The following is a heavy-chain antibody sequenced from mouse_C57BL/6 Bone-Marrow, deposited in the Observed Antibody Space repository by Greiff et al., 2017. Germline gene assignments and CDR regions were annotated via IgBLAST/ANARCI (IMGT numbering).Heavy chain of an antibody. V-gene: IGHV5-4*01. J-gene: IGHJ3*01. CDR2: ISDGGSYT. Sequence: EVKLQESGGGLVKPGGSLKLSCAASGFTFSSYAMSWVRQTPEKRLEWVATISDGGSYTYYPDNVKGRFTISRDNAKNNLYLQMSHLKSEDTAMYYCARDPFYDYDGAYWGQGTLVTVSA. D-gene: IGHD2-4*01. CDR3: ARDPFYDYDGAY. CDR1: GFTFSSYA.